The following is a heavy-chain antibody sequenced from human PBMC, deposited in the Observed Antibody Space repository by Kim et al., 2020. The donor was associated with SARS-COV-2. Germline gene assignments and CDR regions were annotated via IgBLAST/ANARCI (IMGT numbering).Heavy chain of an antibody. CDR3: ARLYYDILTGYPSAFDI. V-gene: IGHV4-31*03. Sequence: SETLSLTCTVSGGSISSGGYYWSWIRQHPGKGLEWIGYIYYSGSTYYNPSLKSRVTISVDTSKNQFSLKLSSVTAADTAVYYCARLYYDILTGYPSAFDIWGQGTMVTVSS. J-gene: IGHJ3*02. CDR2: IYYSGST. D-gene: IGHD3-9*01. CDR1: GGSISSGGYY.